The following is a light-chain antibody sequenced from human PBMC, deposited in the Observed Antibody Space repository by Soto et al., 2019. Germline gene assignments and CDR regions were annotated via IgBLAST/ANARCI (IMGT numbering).Light chain of an antibody. CDR2: AAS. V-gene: IGKV1-39*01. CDR3: QQSYRIPSK. J-gene: IGKJ1*01. CDR1: QSISSF. Sequence: DIQMTQSPSSLSASVGDRVTITCRASQSISSFLNWYQQKPGRAPELLIYAASSLQTGVPSRFSGSGSGTDFTLTVSSLQPEDFATYYCQQSYRIPSKFGQGTKWISN.